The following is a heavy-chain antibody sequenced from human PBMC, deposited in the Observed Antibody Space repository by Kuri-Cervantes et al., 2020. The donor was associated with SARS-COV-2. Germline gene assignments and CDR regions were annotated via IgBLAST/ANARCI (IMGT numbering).Heavy chain of an antibody. V-gene: IGHV3-21*01. Sequence: GESLKISCAASGFTFSSYSMNWVRQAPGKGLEWVSSISSSSSYIYYADSVKGRFTISRGNAKNSLYLQMNSLRAEDTAVYYCARVSGSYSILYFDYWGQGTLVTVSS. J-gene: IGHJ4*02. CDR1: GFTFSSYS. CDR3: ARVSGSYSILYFDY. CDR2: ISSSSSYI. D-gene: IGHD1-26*01.